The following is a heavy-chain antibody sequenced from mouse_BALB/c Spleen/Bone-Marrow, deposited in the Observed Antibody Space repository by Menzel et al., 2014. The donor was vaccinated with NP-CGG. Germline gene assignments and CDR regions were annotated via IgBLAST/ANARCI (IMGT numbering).Heavy chain of an antibody. Sequence: VQLQQSGAELAKPGASVKMSCKASGYTFTSYWMRWVKQRPGQGLEWIGYINPSTGYTEYNQKFKDKATLTADKSSSTAYMQLSRLTSEDSAVYYCARGTVVAYYYAMDYWVKEPQSPSPQ. J-gene: IGHJ4*01. CDR1: GYTFTSYW. CDR2: INPSTGYT. V-gene: IGHV1-7*01. D-gene: IGHD1-1*01. CDR3: ARGTVVAYYYAMDY.